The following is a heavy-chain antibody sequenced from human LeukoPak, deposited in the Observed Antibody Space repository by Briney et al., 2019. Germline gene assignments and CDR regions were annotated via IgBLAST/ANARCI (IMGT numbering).Heavy chain of an antibody. J-gene: IGHJ4*02. V-gene: IGHV4-4*07. CDR1: GGSISSYY. CDR3: ARDAYYYDSSGYYYFDY. CDR2: IYTSGST. Sequence: SETLSLTCTVSGGSISSYYWSWIRQPAGKGLEWMGRIYTSGSTNYNPSLKSRVTMSVDTSKNQFSLKLSSVTAADTAVYYCARDAYYYDSSGYYYFDYWGQGTLVTVSS. D-gene: IGHD3-22*01.